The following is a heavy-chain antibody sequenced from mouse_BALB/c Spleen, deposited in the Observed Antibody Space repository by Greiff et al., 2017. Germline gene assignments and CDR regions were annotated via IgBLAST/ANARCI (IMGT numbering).Heavy chain of an antibody. Sequence: EVKLMESGGGLVKPGGSLKLSCAASGFTFSSFGMHWVRQAPEKGLEWVAYISSGSSTIYYADTVKGRFTISRDNPKNTLFLQMTSLRSEDTAMYYCASIYDGYLYYAMDYWGQGTSVTVSS. D-gene: IGHD2-3*01. CDR2: ISSGSSTI. CDR3: ASIYDGYLYYAMDY. V-gene: IGHV5-17*02. J-gene: IGHJ4*01. CDR1: GFTFSSFG.